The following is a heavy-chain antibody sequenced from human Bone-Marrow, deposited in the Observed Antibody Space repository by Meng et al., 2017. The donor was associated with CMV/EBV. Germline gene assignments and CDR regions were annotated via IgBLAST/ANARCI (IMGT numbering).Heavy chain of an antibody. CDR2: IIPILGIA. Sequence: SVKVSCKASGGTFSSYTISWVRQAPGQGLEWMGGIIPILGIANYAQKFQGRVTITADKSTSTAYMELSSLRSEDTAVYYCARGVGGSTTLWGQGTLVTVSS. CDR1: GGTFSSYT. J-gene: IGHJ4*02. D-gene: IGHD2-2*01. V-gene: IGHV1-69*10. CDR3: ARGVGGSTTL.